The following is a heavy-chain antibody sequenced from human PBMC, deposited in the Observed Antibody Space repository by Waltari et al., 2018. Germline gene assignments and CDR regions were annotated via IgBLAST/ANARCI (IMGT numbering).Heavy chain of an antibody. V-gene: IGHV3-21*02. J-gene: IGHJ5*02. D-gene: IGHD6-13*01. CDR3: ARDGTRSSWPPNCFDP. Sequence: EVQLVESGGGLVKPGGFLRLSCAASGFDVSSYNMNWVRQAPGKGLEWVSSISASTTFIYYADSVRGRFTISRDNAKSSLYLQMNSLGPDDTAVYYCARDGTRSSWPPNCFDPWGQGTLVTVSS. CDR1: GFDVSSYN. CDR2: ISASTTFI.